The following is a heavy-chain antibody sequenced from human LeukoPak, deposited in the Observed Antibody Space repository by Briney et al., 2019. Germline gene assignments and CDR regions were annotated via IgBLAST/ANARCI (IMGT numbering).Heavy chain of an antibody. CDR2: ISGSGGST. Sequence: GGSLRLSCAASGFTFSSYAMSWVRQAPGKGLEWVSAISGSGGSTYYADSVKGRFTISRDNSKNTLYLQMNSLRAEDTAVYYCAKVSAGYSGYDRYGDPRYYFDYWGQGTLVTVSS. D-gene: IGHD5-12*01. V-gene: IGHV3-23*01. CDR1: GFTFSSYA. J-gene: IGHJ4*02. CDR3: AKVSAGYSGYDRYGDPRYYFDY.